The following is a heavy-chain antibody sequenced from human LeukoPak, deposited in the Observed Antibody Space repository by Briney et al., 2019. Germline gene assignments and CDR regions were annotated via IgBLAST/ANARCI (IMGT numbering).Heavy chain of an antibody. CDR1: GYTFKSYW. CDR3: ARIPRDNGDYPFRFDY. CDR2: IDPSDSYT. J-gene: IGHJ4*02. V-gene: IGHV5-10-1*01. D-gene: IGHD4-17*01. Sequence: GESLKISCEASGYTFKSYWIGWVRQMPGKGLEWMGRIDPSDSYTNYSPSLKGHVTISTDKSINTAFLQWTSLRASDTAIYFCARIPRDNGDYPFRFDYWGQGTLVTVSS.